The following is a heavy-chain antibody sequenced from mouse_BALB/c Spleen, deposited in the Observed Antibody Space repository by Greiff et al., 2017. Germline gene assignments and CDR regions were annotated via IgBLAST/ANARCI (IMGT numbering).Heavy chain of an antibody. CDR2: ISTYYGNT. Sequence: VQLQQSGPELVRPGVSVKISCKGSGYTFTDIVMHWVKQSHAKSLEWIGVISTYYGNTNSNQKFKGKATMTVDKSSSTAYMELARLTSEDSAIYYCAREGSSAWFAYWGQGTLVTVSA. J-gene: IGHJ3*01. CDR3: AREGSSAWFAY. CDR1: GYTFTDIV. D-gene: IGHD1-3*01. V-gene: IGHV1-67*01.